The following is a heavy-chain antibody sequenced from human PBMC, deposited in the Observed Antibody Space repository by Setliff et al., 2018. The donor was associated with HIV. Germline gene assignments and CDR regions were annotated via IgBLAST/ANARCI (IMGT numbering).Heavy chain of an antibody. CDR1: GGFISSSGYY. J-gene: IGHJ6*03. V-gene: IGHV4-39*07. Sequence: SETLSLTCTVSGGFISSSGYYWGWIRQPPGKGLEWIGIIYYSGSTNYSPSLKSRVTISVDTSKNQFSLKLTSLTAADTAVYYCARAYDYSNYFHYYMDVWGKGTTVTVSS. CDR2: IYYSGST. CDR3: ARAYDYSNYFHYYMDV. D-gene: IGHD4-4*01.